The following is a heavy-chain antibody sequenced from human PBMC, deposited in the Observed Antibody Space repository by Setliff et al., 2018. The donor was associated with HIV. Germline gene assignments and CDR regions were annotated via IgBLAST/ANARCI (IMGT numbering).Heavy chain of an antibody. CDR1: GFTFGTYA. CDR2: ISSNGGST. Sequence: GGSLRLSCAASGFTFGTYAMHWVRQAPGKGLEYVSAISSNGGSTYYADSVKGRFTISRDNSKNTLYLQMSSLRAEDTAVYYCVKARVDGDYYCYYYMDVWGKGTTVTVSS. V-gene: IGHV3-64D*09. CDR3: VKARVDGDYYCYYYMDV. J-gene: IGHJ6*03. D-gene: IGHD4-17*01.